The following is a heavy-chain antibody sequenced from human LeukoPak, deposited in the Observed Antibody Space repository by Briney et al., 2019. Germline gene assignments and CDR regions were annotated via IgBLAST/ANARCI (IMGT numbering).Heavy chain of an antibody. CDR2: ISYDGSQK. CDR1: EMTFSSYG. J-gene: IGHJ6*02. CDR3: ARGTYYYGMDV. Sequence: PGGSLRLSCVASEMTFSSYGVHWVRQAPGKGLEWVAGISYDGSQKNYADSAKGRFTIFRDNSNNMLFLEMNSLRTDDTAIYNCARGTYYYGMDVWGQGTTVSVSS. V-gene: IGHV3-30*03.